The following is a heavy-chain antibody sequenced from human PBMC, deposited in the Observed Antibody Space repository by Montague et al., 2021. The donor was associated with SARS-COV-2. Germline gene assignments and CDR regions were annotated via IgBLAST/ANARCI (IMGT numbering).Heavy chain of an antibody. V-gene: IGHV4-34*01. Sequence: SETLSLTCAVYGSSFNDYFWTWIRQPPGKGLEWNGEINHDGSTTNNPSLTIRLPISVDTPTKKFNLNLTSVTAADAAVYYCARARGGRAVRIITYYYYHGMDVWGQGTTVTVSS. J-gene: IGHJ6*02. CDR3: ARARGGRAVRIITYYYYHGMDV. D-gene: IGHD3-22*01. CDR2: INHDGST. CDR1: GSSFNDYF.